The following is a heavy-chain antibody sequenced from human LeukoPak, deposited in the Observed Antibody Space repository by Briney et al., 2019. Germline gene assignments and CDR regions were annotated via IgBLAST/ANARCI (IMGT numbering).Heavy chain of an antibody. J-gene: IGHJ4*02. D-gene: IGHD3-22*01. Sequence: GGSLRLTCAASGFTVSSNYMSWVRQAPGKGLEWVAVIPNDRRNNYYADSVKGRFTISRDNSKNTLYLQMNSLRAEDTAVYYCATSRDYYDSSGYYPYYFDYWGQGTLVTVSS. V-gene: IGHV3-30*03. CDR3: ATSRDYYDSSGYYPYYFDY. CDR1: GFTVSSNY. CDR2: IPNDRRNN.